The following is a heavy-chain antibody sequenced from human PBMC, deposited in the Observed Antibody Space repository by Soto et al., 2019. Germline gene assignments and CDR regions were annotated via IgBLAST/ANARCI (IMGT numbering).Heavy chain of an antibody. D-gene: IGHD3-22*01. J-gene: IGHJ4*02. CDR3: AREYYYDSSGYRGGFDY. CDR1: GGTFSSYA. V-gene: IGHV1-69*01. Sequence: QVQLVQSGAEVKKPGSSVKVSCKASGGTFSSYAISWVRQAPGQGLAWMGGIIPIFGTATYAQKFQGRVTMTADESTSTAYMELSSLRSEDTAVYYCAREYYYDSSGYRGGFDYWGQGILVTVSS. CDR2: IIPIFGTA.